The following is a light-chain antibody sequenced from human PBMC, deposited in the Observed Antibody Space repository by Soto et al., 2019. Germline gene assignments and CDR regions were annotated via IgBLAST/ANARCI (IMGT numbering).Light chain of an antibody. CDR1: SSNIGSNT. CDR3: AAWDDSLNGYG. Sequence: QPVLTQPPSASGTPGQRVTISCSGRSSNIGSNTVNWYQQLPGTAPKLLIYSNNQRPSGVPDRFSGSKSGTSASLAIRGLQSEDEADYYCAAWDDSLNGYGFGTGTKRTVL. CDR2: SNN. V-gene: IGLV1-44*01. J-gene: IGLJ1*01.